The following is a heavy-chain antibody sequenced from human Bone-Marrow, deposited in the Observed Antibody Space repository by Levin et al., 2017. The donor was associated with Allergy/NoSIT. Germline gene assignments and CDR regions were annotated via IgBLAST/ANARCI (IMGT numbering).Heavy chain of an antibody. J-gene: IGHJ4*02. V-gene: IGHV1-2*02. D-gene: IGHD4/OR15-4a*01. Sequence: PGGSLRLSCKASGSTFTGYYMHWVRQAPGQGLEWMGWINPNSGGTNYAQKFQGRVTMTRDTSISTAYMELSRLRSDDTAVYYCARAVGGDYGLGGDYWGQGTLVTVSS. CDR2: INPNSGGT. CDR1: GSTFTGYY. CDR3: ARAVGGDYGLGGDY.